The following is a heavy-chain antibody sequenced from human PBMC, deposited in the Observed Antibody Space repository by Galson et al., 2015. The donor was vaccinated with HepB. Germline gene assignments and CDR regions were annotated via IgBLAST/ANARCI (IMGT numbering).Heavy chain of an antibody. V-gene: IGHV3-48*02. CDR1: GFTFRSYG. CDR3: AGDRLGYYAMDV. D-gene: IGHD7-27*01. CDR2: ISSSSNTL. J-gene: IGHJ6*02. Sequence: SLRLSCAASGFTFRSYGMNWVRQAPGKGLECISYISSSSNTLYYADSVKGRFTISRDSATYSLYLQINSLRDEDTAVYYCAGDRLGYYAMDVWGQGTTVTVSS.